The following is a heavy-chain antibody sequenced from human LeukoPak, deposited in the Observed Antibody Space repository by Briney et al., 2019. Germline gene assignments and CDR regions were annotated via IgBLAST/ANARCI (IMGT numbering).Heavy chain of an antibody. J-gene: IGHJ4*02. CDR3: ARGRLEEGWIVVVTDY. CDR2: INPNSGGT. Sequence: GASVKVSCKASGYTLTSYAMNWVRQAPGQGLEWMGWINPNSGGTNYAQKFQGRVTMTRDTSISTAYMELSRLRSDDTAVYYCARGRLEEGWIVVVTDYWGQGTLVTVSS. D-gene: IGHD3-22*01. V-gene: IGHV1-2*02. CDR1: GYTLTSYA.